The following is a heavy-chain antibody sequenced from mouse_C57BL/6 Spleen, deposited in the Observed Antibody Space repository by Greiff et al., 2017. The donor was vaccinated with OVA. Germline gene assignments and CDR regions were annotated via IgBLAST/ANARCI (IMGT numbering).Heavy chain of an antibody. Sequence: DVQVEASCGGLVQPKGSLKLSCAASGFSFNTYAMNWVRQAPGTGLEWVSRISSKSNNYATYYADSVKDRFTISRDDSESMLYLQMNNLKTEDTARYYCVRQTSPWGQGTSVTVSS. V-gene: IGHV10-1*01. CDR1: GFSFNTYA. CDR2: ISSKSNNYAT. CDR3: VRQTSP. J-gene: IGHJ4*01.